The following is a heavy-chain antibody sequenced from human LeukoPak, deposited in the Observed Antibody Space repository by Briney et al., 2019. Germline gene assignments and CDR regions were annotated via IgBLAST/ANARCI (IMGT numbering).Heavy chain of an antibody. J-gene: IGHJ4*02. CDR3: ARVTMVRGVVY. D-gene: IGHD3-10*01. CDR1: GGSFSGYY. Sequence: SETLYLTCAVYGGSFSGYYWSWIRQPPGKGLEWIGEINHSGSTNYNPSLKSRVTISVDTSKNQFSLKLSSVTAADTAVYYCARVTMVRGVVYWGQGTLVTVSS. V-gene: IGHV4-34*01. CDR2: INHSGST.